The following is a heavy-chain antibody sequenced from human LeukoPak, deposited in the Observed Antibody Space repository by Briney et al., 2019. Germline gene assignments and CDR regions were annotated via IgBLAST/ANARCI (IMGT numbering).Heavy chain of an antibody. V-gene: IGHV3-30*02. CDR2: IRYDGSNK. J-gene: IGHJ4*02. CDR1: GFTFNSYG. CDR3: ARRSGVAVAGAFDY. Sequence: PGGSLRLSCAASGFTFNSYGMHWVRQAPGKGLEWVAFIRYDGSNKYYADSVKGRFTISRDNSKNTLYLQMNSLRAEDTAVYFCARRSGVAVAGAFDYWGQGTLVTVSS. D-gene: IGHD6-19*01.